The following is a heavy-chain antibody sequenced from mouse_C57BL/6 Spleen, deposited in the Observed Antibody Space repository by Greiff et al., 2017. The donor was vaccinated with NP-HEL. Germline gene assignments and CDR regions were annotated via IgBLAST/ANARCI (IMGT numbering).Heavy chain of an antibody. V-gene: IGHV1-15*01. Sequence: VQLQQSGAELVRPGASVTLSCKASGYTFTDYEMHWVKQTPVHGLEWIGAIDPETGGTASNQKFKGKAILTADKSSSTAYMELRSLTSEDSAVYYCTNHYYGSSYDDYWGQGTTLTVSS. CDR2: IDPETGGT. D-gene: IGHD1-1*01. CDR3: TNHYYGSSYDDY. J-gene: IGHJ2*01. CDR1: GYTFTDYE.